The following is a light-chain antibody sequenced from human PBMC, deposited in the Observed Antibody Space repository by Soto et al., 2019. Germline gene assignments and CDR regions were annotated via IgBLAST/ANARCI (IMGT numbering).Light chain of an antibody. CDR1: QSLLHYNGNNY. CDR2: LGT. Sequence: DIVVTQSPLSLPVTPGEPASISCRSSQSLLHYNGNNYLGWYLQRPGQSPQVLIYLGTNRASGVPDRFSGSGSGTDFTLKISRVEAEDVGVYYCMQPLQSWTFGQGTKVDIK. J-gene: IGKJ1*01. V-gene: IGKV2-28*01. CDR3: MQPLQSWT.